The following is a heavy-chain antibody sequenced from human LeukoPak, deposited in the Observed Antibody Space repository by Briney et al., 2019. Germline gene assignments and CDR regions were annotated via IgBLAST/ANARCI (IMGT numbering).Heavy chain of an antibody. D-gene: IGHD3-22*01. V-gene: IGHV3-23*01. Sequence: PGGSLRLSCAASGFTFSSYAMSWVRQAPGKGLEWVSAISGSGGSTYYADSVKGRFTISRDNSKNTLYLQMNSLRAEDTVVYYCAKGDQDYYDSSGYSLFGYWGQGTLVTVSS. CDR3: AKGDQDYYDSSGYSLFGY. CDR2: ISGSGGST. J-gene: IGHJ4*02. CDR1: GFTFSSYA.